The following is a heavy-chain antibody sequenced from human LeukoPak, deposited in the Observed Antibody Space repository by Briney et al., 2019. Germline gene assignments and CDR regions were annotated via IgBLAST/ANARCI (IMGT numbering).Heavy chain of an antibody. CDR2: IYPGDSDT. Sequence: GESLKISCQGSGYSFNTYWIGWVRQMPGKGLEWMGNIYPGDSDTRYSPSFQGQVTISAAKPISTAYLQWSRLKASDTAMYYWARLISGNYYNCVDYWGQGTLVTVSS. CDR1: GYSFNTYW. CDR3: ARLISGNYYNCVDY. J-gene: IGHJ4*02. D-gene: IGHD3-10*01. V-gene: IGHV5-51*01.